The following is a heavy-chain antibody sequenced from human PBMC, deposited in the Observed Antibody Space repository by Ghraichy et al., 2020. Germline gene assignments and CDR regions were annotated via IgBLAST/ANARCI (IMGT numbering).Heavy chain of an antibody. CDR2: INHSGST. V-gene: IGHV4-34*01. D-gene: IGHD3-9*01. Sequence: SETLSLTCAVYGGSFSGYYWSWIRQPPGKGLEWIGEINHSGSTNYNPSLKSRVTISVDTSKNQFSLKLSSVTAADTAVYYCARGRQLRYFDFHNYYGMDVWGQGTTVTVSS. J-gene: IGHJ6*02. CDR3: ARGRQLRYFDFHNYYGMDV. CDR1: GGSFSGYY.